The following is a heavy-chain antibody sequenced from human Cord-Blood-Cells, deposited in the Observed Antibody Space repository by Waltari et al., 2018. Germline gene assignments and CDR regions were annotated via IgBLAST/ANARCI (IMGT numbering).Heavy chain of an antibody. CDR2: ISSSSSYI. Sequence: EVQLVESGGGLVKPGGSLRLSCAASGFPFSSYSMNWVRQAPGKGLEWVSSISSSSSYIYYADSVKGRFTISRDNAKNSLYLQMNSLRAEDTAVYYCARDSGDYVWGSYRYFDYWGQGTLVTVSS. CDR3: ARDSGDYVWGSYRYFDY. J-gene: IGHJ4*02. V-gene: IGHV3-21*01. CDR1: GFPFSSYS. D-gene: IGHD3-16*02.